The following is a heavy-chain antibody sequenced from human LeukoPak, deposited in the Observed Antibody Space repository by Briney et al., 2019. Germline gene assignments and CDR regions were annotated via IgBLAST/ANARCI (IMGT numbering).Heavy chain of an antibody. CDR2: ISRSGSYI. Sequence: GGSLRLSCAASGFTFSSYSMNWVRQAPGKGLEWVSSISRSGSYISYADSVEGRFTISRDNAKNSLYLLMNSLRAEDTAVYYCARHCSGGSCYSDWGQGTLVTVSS. D-gene: IGHD2-15*01. V-gene: IGHV3-21*01. CDR1: GFTFSSYS. CDR3: ARHCSGGSCYSD. J-gene: IGHJ4*02.